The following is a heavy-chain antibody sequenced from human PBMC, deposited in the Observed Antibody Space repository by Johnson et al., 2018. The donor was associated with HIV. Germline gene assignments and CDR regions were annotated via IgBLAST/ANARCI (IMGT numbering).Heavy chain of an antibody. CDR3: ARVSCISSSCLVDGAFYI. J-gene: IGHJ3*02. CDR1: GFTFDDYG. V-gene: IGHV3-20*04. D-gene: IGHD2-15*01. Sequence: VQLVESGGGVVRPGGSLRLSCAASGFTFDDYGMSWVRQVPGKGLEWVSGINWNGGSIGYAASVKGRFTISRDNAQNSLYLQMNSLRAEDTALYYCARVSCISSSCLVDGAFYIWGHGTMVTGSS. CDR2: INWNGGSI.